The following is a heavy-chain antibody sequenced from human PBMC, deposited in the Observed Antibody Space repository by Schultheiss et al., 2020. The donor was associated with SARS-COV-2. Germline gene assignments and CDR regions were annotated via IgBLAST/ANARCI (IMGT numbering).Heavy chain of an antibody. V-gene: IGHV3-7*01. J-gene: IGHJ4*02. D-gene: IGHD4-17*01. CDR3: ARDEAVTNLFDY. CDR1: GFTFSSYG. CDR2: IKQDGSDQ. Sequence: GESLKISCAASGFTFSSYGMHWVRQAPGKGLEWVANIKQDGSDQYYVDSVKGRFTISRDNTKNSLYLQMNSLRAEDTAVYYCARDEAVTNLFDYWGQGILVTVSS.